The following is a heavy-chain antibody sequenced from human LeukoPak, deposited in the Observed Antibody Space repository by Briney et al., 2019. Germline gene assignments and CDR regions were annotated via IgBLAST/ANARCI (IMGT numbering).Heavy chain of an antibody. Sequence: PSETLSLTCTVSGGSISSSSFYWGWIRQPPGKGLEWIGNIFFSGSTYYNPSLKSRVTISVDTSKNQFSLKLSSVTAADTAVYYCARVRAHSRNDFWSGYHRTPNWFDPWGQGTLVTVSS. V-gene: IGHV4-39*07. CDR2: IFFSGST. CDR3: ARVRAHSRNDFWSGYHRTPNWFDP. CDR1: GGSISSSSFY. J-gene: IGHJ5*02. D-gene: IGHD3-3*01.